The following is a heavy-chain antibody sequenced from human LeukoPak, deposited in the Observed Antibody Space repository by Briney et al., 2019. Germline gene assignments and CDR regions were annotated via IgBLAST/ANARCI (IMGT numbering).Heavy chain of an antibody. Sequence: GGSLRLSCAASGFTFDDYAMHWVRQAPGKGLEWVSGISWNSGSIGYADSVKGRFTISRDNAKNSLYLQMNSLRAEDTAVYYCARDLYGDYFGPAFDIWGQGTMVTVSS. D-gene: IGHD4-17*01. CDR1: GFTFDDYA. V-gene: IGHV3-9*01. CDR3: ARDLYGDYFGPAFDI. J-gene: IGHJ3*02. CDR2: ISWNSGSI.